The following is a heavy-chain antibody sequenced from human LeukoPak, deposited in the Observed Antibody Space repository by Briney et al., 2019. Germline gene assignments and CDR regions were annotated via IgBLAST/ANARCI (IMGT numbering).Heavy chain of an antibody. CDR2: IYSSGST. Sequence: SETLSLTCTVSGGSISSYYWSWIRQPPGKGLEWIGYIYSSGSTNYNPSLKSRVTISVDTSKNQFSLKLSSVTAADTAVYYCARGYIVVVPAAVYYYGMDVWGQGTTVTVSS. CDR1: GGSISSYY. J-gene: IGHJ6*02. V-gene: IGHV4-59*12. D-gene: IGHD2-2*01. CDR3: ARGYIVVVPAAVYYYGMDV.